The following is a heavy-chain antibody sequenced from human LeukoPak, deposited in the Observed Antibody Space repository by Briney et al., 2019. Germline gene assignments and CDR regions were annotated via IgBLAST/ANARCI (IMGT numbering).Heavy chain of an antibody. V-gene: IGHV4-34*01. CDR2: INHSGST. CDR3: AREQVVVPAAPLRYFDY. CDR1: GGSFRGYY. D-gene: IGHD2-2*01. J-gene: IGHJ4*02. Sequence: SESLACTCAVYGGSFRGYYWSWIRQSSGKGLEWIGEINHSGSTNYNPSLKSRVTISVDTSKNQFSLKLSSVTAADTAVYYCAREQVVVPAAPLRYFDYWGQGTLVTVSS.